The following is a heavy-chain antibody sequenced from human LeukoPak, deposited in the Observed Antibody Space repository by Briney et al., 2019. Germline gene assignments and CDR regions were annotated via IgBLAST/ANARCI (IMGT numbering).Heavy chain of an antibody. D-gene: IGHD3-9*01. CDR3: ARGNYDILTGSIIFDY. V-gene: IGHV4-30-4*01. J-gene: IGHJ4*02. CDR2: IYYSGST. Sequence: SQTLSLTCTVSGGSISSGDYYWSWIRQPPGKGLEWFGYIYYSGSTYYNPSLKSRVTISVDTSKNQFSLKLSSLTAADTAVYYCARGNYDILTGSIIFDYWGQGTLVTVSS. CDR1: GGSISSGDYY.